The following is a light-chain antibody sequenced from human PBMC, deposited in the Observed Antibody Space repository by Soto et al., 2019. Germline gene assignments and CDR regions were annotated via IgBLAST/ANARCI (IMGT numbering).Light chain of an antibody. J-gene: IGKJ5*01. CDR3: QQRSNWPRIT. V-gene: IGKV3-11*01. CDR2: DAS. CDR1: QSVSSK. Sequence: EIMLTQSPATVALSPGERATLSCRASQSVSSKLAWYQQKPGQAPRLLIYDASNRATGIPARFSGSGSGTDFTLTISSLEPEDFALYDCQQRSNWPRITFGQGTRLEIK.